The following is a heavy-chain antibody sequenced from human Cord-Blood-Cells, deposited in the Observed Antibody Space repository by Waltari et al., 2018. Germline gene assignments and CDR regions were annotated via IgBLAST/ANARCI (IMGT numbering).Heavy chain of an antibody. J-gene: IGHJ4*02. Sequence: QVQLVQSGAEVKKPGSSGKVSRKAPGATFTSYALRLVPQAPGQGLGWMGGIIPIFGTANYGQKVQGRVTITADESTSTAYVELSSLRAEDTAVYYCAIRDYDILTGYYNYWGQGTLVTVSS. D-gene: IGHD3-9*01. CDR3: AIRDYDILTGYYNY. CDR1: GATFTSYA. CDR2: IIPIFGTA. V-gene: IGHV1-69*01.